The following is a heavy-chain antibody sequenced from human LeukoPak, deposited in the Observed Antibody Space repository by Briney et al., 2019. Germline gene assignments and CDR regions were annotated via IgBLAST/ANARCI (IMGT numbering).Heavy chain of an antibody. CDR3: ARDPYSGNYGAYYYYYMDA. D-gene: IGHD1-26*01. V-gene: IGHV3-21*06. CDR2: ITSSSSYI. Sequence: GSLLLSCAASGFTFSSYNMNWVRQAPGKGLEWVSSITSSSSYIYYADSVKGRFTISRDNAKNSLYLQMDSLRVEDTAEYYCARDPYSGNYGAYYYYYMDAWGKGTTVTVSS. J-gene: IGHJ6*03. CDR1: GFTFSSYN.